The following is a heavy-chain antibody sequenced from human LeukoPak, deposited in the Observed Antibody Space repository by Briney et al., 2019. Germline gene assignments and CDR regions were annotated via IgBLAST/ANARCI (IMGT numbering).Heavy chain of an antibody. CDR1: GYTFTGYY. CDR2: INPNSGGT. V-gene: IGHV1-2*02. D-gene: IGHD2-2*01. Sequence: ASVKVSCKASGYTFTGYYMHWVRQAPGQGLEWMGWINPNSGGTNYAQKFQGRVTMTRDTSISTAYMELSRLRSDDTAVYYCARANDCSSTSCYEADLDYWGQGTLVTVSS. CDR3: ARANDCSSTSCYEADLDY. J-gene: IGHJ4*02.